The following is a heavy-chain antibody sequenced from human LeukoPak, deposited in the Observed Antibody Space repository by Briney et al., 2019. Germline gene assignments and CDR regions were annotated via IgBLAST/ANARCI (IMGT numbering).Heavy chain of an antibody. CDR2: IYYSGST. J-gene: IGHJ4*02. V-gene: IGHV4-30-4*08. Sequence: SQTLSLTCTVSGGSISSCDYYWRWIRQPPGTVLEWIGYIYYSGSTYYNPSLKSLLTISVDTSKNQFSLKLSSVTAADTAVYYCARAGWGYYDSSGYSSPVFDYWGQGTLVTVSS. CDR3: ARAGWGYYDSSGYSSPVFDY. D-gene: IGHD3-22*01. CDR1: GGSISSCDYY.